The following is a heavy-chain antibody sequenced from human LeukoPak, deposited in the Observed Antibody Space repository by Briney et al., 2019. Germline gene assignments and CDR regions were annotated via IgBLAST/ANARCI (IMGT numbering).Heavy chain of an antibody. J-gene: IGHJ4*02. Sequence: SETLSLTCTVSGGSINSDDFFWNWVRQPPGKGPEWIGYIYYSGGTSYNPSLKSRVTISIDTTKNQFSLKLTSVTAADTAVYYCARDREYSRSYGGLDFWGQGILVTVSS. CDR1: GGSINSDDFF. CDR2: IYYSGGT. CDR3: ARDREYSRSYGGLDF. D-gene: IGHD6-6*01. V-gene: IGHV4-30-4*08.